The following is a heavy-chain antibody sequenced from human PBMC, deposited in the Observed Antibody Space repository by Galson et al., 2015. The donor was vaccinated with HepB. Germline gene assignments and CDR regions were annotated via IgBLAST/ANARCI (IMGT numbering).Heavy chain of an antibody. V-gene: IGHV3-30-3*01. CDR3: VRGPFKCLQFHPLDY. CDR1: GFTFSDYA. Sequence: SLRLSCAASGFTFSDYALHWVRQAPGKGLEWVAFMTFDGANKNYADSVKGRFTISRDTSENTVYLQMNSLRREDTAVYFCVRGPFKCLQFHPLDYWGQGTLVTVSS. J-gene: IGHJ4*02. D-gene: IGHD5-24*01. CDR2: MTFDGANK.